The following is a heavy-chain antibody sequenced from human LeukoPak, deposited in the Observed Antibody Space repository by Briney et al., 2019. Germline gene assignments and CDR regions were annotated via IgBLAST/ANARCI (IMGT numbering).Heavy chain of an antibody. J-gene: IGHJ4*02. CDR1: GFTFDDYG. D-gene: IGHD3-16*02. CDR3: ARDVTTDYDYVWGSYRHSPIDY. V-gene: IGHV3-20*04. CDR2: INWNGGST. Sequence: PGGSLRLSCAASGFTFDDYGMSWVRQAPGKGLEWVSGINWNGGSTGYADSVKGRFTISRDNAKNSLCLQMNSLRAEDTALYYCARDVTTDYDYVWGSYRHSPIDYWGQGTLVTVSS.